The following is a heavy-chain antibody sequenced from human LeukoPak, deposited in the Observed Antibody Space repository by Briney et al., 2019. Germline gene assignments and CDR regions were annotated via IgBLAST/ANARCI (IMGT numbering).Heavy chain of an antibody. Sequence: KPGGSLRLSCAGSGFTFSKYSMNWVRQAPGKGLEWVSSISSSSSYIYYSDSVKGRFTISRDNAKNSLYLQMNSLRAEDTAVYFCATRIQLRPREFDHWGQGTLVTVSS. CDR3: ATRIQLRPREFDH. J-gene: IGHJ4*02. D-gene: IGHD5-18*01. CDR1: GFTFSKYS. CDR2: ISSSSSYI. V-gene: IGHV3-21*01.